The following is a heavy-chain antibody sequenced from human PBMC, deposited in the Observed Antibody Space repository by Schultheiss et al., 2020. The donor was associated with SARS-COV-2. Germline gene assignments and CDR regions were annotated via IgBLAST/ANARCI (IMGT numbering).Heavy chain of an antibody. J-gene: IGHJ5*02. CDR1: GYTFTGYY. D-gene: IGHD2-2*01. Sequence: ASVKVSCKASGYTFTGYYMHWVRQAPGQGLEWMGWINPNSGGTNYAQKFQGWVTMTRDTSISTAYVEIYSLKSGDTAVFYCARSNRATSSLYDLWGQGTLVTVSS. V-gene: IGHV1-2*04. CDR3: ARSNRATSSLYDL. CDR2: INPNSGGT.